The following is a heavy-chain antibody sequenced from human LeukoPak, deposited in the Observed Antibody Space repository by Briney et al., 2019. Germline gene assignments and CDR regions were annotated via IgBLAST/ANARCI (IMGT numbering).Heavy chain of an antibody. CDR1: GFTFSSYW. D-gene: IGHD6-6*01. CDR2: INSDGSST. V-gene: IGHV3-74*01. Sequence: GGSLRLSCAASGFTFSSYWMHWVRQAPGKGLVWVSRINSDGSSTSYADSVKGRFTISRDNSKNTLYLQMNSLRAEDTAVYYCAAVRQLGYFDYWGQGTLVTVSS. CDR3: AAVRQLGYFDY. J-gene: IGHJ4*02.